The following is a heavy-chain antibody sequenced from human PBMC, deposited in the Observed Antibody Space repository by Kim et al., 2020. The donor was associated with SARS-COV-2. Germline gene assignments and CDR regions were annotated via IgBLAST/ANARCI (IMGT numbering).Heavy chain of an antibody. CDR3: VKGMSSSPYDGMDV. J-gene: IGHJ6*02. D-gene: IGHD2-2*01. V-gene: IGHV3-64*05. CDR1: GFTFRSYA. CDR2: ITSNGGST. Sequence: GGSLRLSCSASGFTFRSYAMHWVRQAPGQGLEYVSAITSNGGSTYYADSVKGRFTISRDNSKNTLYFQMSSLRGEDTAVYYCVKGMSSSPYDGMDVWGQGTTVTVSS.